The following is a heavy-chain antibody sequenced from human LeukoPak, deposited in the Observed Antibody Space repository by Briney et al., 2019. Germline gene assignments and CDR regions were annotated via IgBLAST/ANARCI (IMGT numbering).Heavy chain of an antibody. D-gene: IGHD2-2*01. J-gene: IGHJ5*02. Sequence: AGGSLRLSCAASGFTFSSYAMSWVRQAPGKGLEWVSAISGSGGSTYYADSVKGRFTISRDNSKNTLYLQMNSLRAEDTAVYYCAKDRRYCSSTSCYVVDDPWGQGTLDTVSS. V-gene: IGHV3-23*01. CDR2: ISGSGGST. CDR3: AKDRRYCSSTSCYVVDDP. CDR1: GFTFSSYA.